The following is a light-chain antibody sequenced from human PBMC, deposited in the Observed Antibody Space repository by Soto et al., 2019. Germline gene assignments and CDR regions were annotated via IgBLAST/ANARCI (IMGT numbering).Light chain of an antibody. V-gene: IGLV2-14*01. CDR2: EVS. J-gene: IGLJ1*01. CDR3: GAYTSNSAHV. CDR1: SSDVGGYNY. Sequence: QSALTQPASVSGSPGQSITISCTGTSSDVGGYNYDSWCQQHPGKAPKLMIYEVSSRPSGISNRFSGSASGNTASLTISRLQAEDEADYYCGAYTSNSAHVFGTGTKLTVL.